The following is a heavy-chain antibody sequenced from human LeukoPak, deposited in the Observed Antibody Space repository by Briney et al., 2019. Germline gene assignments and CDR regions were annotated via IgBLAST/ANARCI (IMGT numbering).Heavy chain of an antibody. D-gene: IGHD3-10*01. CDR1: GFTFSSYS. V-gene: IGHV3-21*01. J-gene: IGHJ4*02. CDR3: AKDPASYYYGSGTYFDY. Sequence: GGSLRLSCAASGFTFSSYSMNWVRQAPGKGLEWVSSISSSSSYIYYADSVKGRFTISRDNSKNTLYLQMNSLMAEDTAVYYCAKDPASYYYGSGTYFDYWGQGTLVTVSS. CDR2: ISSSSSYI.